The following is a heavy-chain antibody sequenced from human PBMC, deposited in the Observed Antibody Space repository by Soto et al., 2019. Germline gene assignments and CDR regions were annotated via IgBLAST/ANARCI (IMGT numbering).Heavy chain of an antibody. Sequence: QVQLVQSGAEVKKPGSSVKVSCKASGGTFSSYAISWVRQAPGQGLEWMGGIIPIFGTANYAQKFQGRVTITADEXXSTAYMELRSLRSEDTAVYYCAIPMGGMTSRGMDVWGQGTTVTVSS. V-gene: IGHV1-69*12. CDR2: IIPIFGTA. CDR3: AIPMGGMTSRGMDV. J-gene: IGHJ6*01. D-gene: IGHD2-15*01. CDR1: GGTFSSYA.